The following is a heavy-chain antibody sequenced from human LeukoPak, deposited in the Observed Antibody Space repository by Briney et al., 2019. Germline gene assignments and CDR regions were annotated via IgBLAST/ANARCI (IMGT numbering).Heavy chain of an antibody. CDR3: AKPLALGSSGYYPIDYFDH. D-gene: IGHD3-22*01. CDR1: GFTFSSYA. Sequence: PGGSLRLSCAASGFTFSSYAMSWVRQAPGKGLEWVSAISGSGGNTYYADSVKGRFTISRDNSKNTQYLQMNSLRAEDTAVYYCAKPLALGSSGYYPIDYFDHWGQGTLSPSPQ. V-gene: IGHV3-23*01. CDR2: ISGSGGNT. J-gene: IGHJ4*02.